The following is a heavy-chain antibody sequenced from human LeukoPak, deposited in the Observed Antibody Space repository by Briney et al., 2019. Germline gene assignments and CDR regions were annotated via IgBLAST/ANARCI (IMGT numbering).Heavy chain of an antibody. CDR2: ISWNSDSV. J-gene: IGHJ6*02. CDR1: GFTFSSYS. D-gene: IGHD3-16*01. Sequence: GGSLRLSCAASGFTFSSYSMNWVRQAPGKGLEWVSGISWNSDSVGYADSVKGRFTISRDNAENSLYLQMNSLRAEDTAFYYCARAGGSRYYYAMDVWGQGTTVTVSS. V-gene: IGHV3-9*01. CDR3: ARAGGSRYYYAMDV.